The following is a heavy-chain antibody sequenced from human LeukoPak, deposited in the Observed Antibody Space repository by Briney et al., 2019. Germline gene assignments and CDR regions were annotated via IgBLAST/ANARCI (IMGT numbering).Heavy chain of an antibody. V-gene: IGHV1-8*01. CDR3: ARGKRFGELLYG. D-gene: IGHD3-10*01. J-gene: IGHJ4*02. CDR1: GYTFTSYD. CDR2: MNPNSGTT. Sequence: ASVKVSCKASGYTFTSYDINWVRQATGQGLVWVGWMNPNSGTTGYAQKFQGRVTMTRNTSISTAYMELSSLRSEDTAVYYCARGKRFGELLYGWGQGTLVTVSS.